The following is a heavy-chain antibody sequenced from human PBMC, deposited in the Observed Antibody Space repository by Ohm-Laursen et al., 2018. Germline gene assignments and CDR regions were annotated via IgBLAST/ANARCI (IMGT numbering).Heavy chain of an antibody. Sequence: GSLRLSCSAFTLTFSNCGMNWVRQAPGKGLEWVSYISSSSSTIYYADSVKGRFTISRDNAKNSLYLQMNSLRAEDTAVYYCARDNKGDGRAFDYWGQGTLVTVSS. CDR1: TLTFSNCG. V-gene: IGHV3-48*01. J-gene: IGHJ4*02. CDR3: ARDNKGDGRAFDY. CDR2: ISSSSSTI. D-gene: IGHD2-21*02.